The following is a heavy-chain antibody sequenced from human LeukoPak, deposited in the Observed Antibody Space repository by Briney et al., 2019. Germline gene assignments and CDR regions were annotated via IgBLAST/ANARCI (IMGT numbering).Heavy chain of an antibody. D-gene: IGHD3-10*01. Sequence: PSETLSLTCTVSGGSISSYYWSWIRQPPGKGLEWIGYIYYSGSTNYNPSLKSRVTMSIDTSKYQFSLKLSSVTAADTAVYYCARVSRSGYYYYGMDVWGQGTTVTVSS. J-gene: IGHJ6*02. V-gene: IGHV4-59*01. CDR3: ARVSRSGYYYYGMDV. CDR1: GGSISSYY. CDR2: IYYSGST.